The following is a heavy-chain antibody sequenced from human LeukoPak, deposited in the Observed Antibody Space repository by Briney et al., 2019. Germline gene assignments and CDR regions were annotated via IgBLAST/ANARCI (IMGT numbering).Heavy chain of an antibody. CDR2: INHSGST. CDR3: ARGGLYCSGGSCYSYVDY. Sequence: PSETLSLTCAVYGGSFSGYYRSWIRQPPGKGLEWIGEINHSGSTNYNPSLKSRVTISVDTSKNQFSLKLSSVTAADTAVYYCARGGLYCSGGSCYSYVDYWGQGTLVTVSS. V-gene: IGHV4-34*01. D-gene: IGHD2-15*01. CDR1: GGSFSGYY. J-gene: IGHJ4*02.